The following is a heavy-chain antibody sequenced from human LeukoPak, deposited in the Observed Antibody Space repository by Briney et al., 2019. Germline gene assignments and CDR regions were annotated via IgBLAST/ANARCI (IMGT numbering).Heavy chain of an antibody. CDR2: ISNSGNTI. CDR1: GFTFSRYE. J-gene: IGHJ5*02. CDR3: ARTAISRFFDYLPLGDNYFDP. Sequence: GGSLRLSCAASGFTFSRYEMNWVRQAPGKGLEWISYISNSGNTIYYAESVMGRFTISRDNAKNSLYLQMNNLRAEDTAIYYCARTAISRFFDYLPLGDNYFDPWGQGTLVTVSS. D-gene: IGHD3-9*01. V-gene: IGHV3-48*03.